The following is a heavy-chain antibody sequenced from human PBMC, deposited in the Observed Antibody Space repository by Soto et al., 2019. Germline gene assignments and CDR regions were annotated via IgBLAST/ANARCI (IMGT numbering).Heavy chain of an antibody. CDR1: GGSISSSNW. Sequence: PSETLSLTCAVSGGSISSSNWWCWVRQPPGEGLEWIGEIYHSGSTNYNPSLKSRVTISVDKSKNQFSLKLSSVTAADTAVYYCARYISTPYSSGWYQPGDAFDIWGQGTMVTVSS. D-gene: IGHD6-19*01. V-gene: IGHV4-4*02. J-gene: IGHJ3*02. CDR3: ARYISTPYSSGWYQPGDAFDI. CDR2: IYHSGST.